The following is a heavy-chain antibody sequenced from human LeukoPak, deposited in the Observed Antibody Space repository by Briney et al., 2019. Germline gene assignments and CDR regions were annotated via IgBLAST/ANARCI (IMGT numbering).Heavy chain of an antibody. J-gene: IGHJ5*02. CDR1: GGSISSYY. CDR2: IYYSGST. D-gene: IGHD1-26*01. Sequence: SETLSLTCTVSGGSISSYYWSWIRQPPGKGLEWIGYIYYSGSTNYNPSLKSRVTISVDTSKNQFSLKLSSVTAADTAVYYCARDGAHSGSSGGWFDPWGQGTLVTVSS. V-gene: IGHV4-59*01. CDR3: ARDGAHSGSSGGWFDP.